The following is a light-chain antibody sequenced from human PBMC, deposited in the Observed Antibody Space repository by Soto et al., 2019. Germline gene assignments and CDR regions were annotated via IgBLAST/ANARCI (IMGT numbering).Light chain of an antibody. J-gene: IGKJ2*01. Sequence: DIQMTQSPSSLPASVGDRVTLTCRASQSISTYLNWYQQKPGKAPKLLIYAASSLQSGVPSRLSGSGSGTDFTLTISSLQPEDVATYYCQQSYTIPYTFGQGPKLEIK. CDR2: AAS. CDR1: QSISTY. CDR3: QQSYTIPYT. V-gene: IGKV1-39*01.